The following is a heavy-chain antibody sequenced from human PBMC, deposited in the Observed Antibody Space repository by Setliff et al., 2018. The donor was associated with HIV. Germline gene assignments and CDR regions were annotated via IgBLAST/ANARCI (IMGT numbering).Heavy chain of an antibody. J-gene: IGHJ4*02. Sequence: SGPTLVNPTQTLTLTCTFSGFSFSTSGVAVGWIRQPPGKALEWLGIIYWNDDKRYRPSLKHRLTLSKDTSRDQVVLTMTNMDPVDTATYYCARRHVPRDYFDYWGQGTLVTVSS. V-gene: IGHV2-5*01. CDR1: GFSFSTSGVA. CDR3: ARRHVPRDYFDY. CDR2: IYWNDDK.